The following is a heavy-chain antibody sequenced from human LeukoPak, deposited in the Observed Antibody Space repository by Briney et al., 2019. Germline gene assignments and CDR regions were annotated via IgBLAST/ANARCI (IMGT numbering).Heavy chain of an antibody. J-gene: IGHJ4*02. CDR3: ARGVALQPSIAVAALLDY. Sequence: DSVTVSCKASGYTFTSYYMHWVRQAPGQGLEWMGIINPSGGSTSYAQKFQGRVTMTRDTSTSTVYMELRSLRSDDTAVYYCARGVALQPSIAVAALLDYWGQGTLVTVSS. D-gene: IGHD6-19*01. CDR2: INPSGGST. CDR1: GYTFTSYY. V-gene: IGHV1-46*01.